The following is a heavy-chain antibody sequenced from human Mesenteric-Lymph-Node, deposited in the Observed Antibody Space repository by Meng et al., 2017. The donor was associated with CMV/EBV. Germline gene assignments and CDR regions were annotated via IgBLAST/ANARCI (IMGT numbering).Heavy chain of an antibody. V-gene: IGHV1-2*02. Sequence: ASVKVSCKTSGYTFIGNNIHWVRQAPGQGLEWLGWINSKNGDTKYARKFQGRVTMTRDTSINTAYMELSRLGSDDTAIYYCARSVVTHSTLNHYDPWGQGTRSPSPQ. D-gene: IGHD1-1*01. CDR2: INSKNGDT. CDR1: GYTFIGNN. CDR3: ARSVVTHSTLNHYDP. J-gene: IGHJ5*02.